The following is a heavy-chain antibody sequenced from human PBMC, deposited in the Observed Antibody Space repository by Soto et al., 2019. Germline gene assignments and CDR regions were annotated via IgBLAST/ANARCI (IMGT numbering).Heavy chain of an antibody. CDR2: VSNSADST. V-gene: IGHV3-23*01. D-gene: IGHD6-19*01. Sequence: EVQLLESGGGLVQPGGSLRLSCAASGFTFSNYAMSWVRQAPGKGLEWVSTVSNSADSTYYADSVKGRFTISRDNAKNSLYLQMNSLRAEDTAVYYCARDPFVAGTRASWGQGTLVTVSS. J-gene: IGHJ5*02. CDR3: ARDPFVAGTRAS. CDR1: GFTFSNYA.